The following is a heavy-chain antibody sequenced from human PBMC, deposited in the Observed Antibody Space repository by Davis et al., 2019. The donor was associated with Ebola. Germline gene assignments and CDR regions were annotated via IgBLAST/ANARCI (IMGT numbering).Heavy chain of an antibody. CDR1: GFTFSSYS. CDR2: ISSSSSTI. J-gene: IGHJ4*02. CDR3: ARDYYYDSYHY. Sequence: GESLKISCAASGFTFSSYSMNWVRQAPGKGLEWVSYISSSSSTIYYADSVKGRFTISRDNSKNTLYLQMNSLRAEDTAVYYCARDYYYDSYHYWGQGTLVTVSS. D-gene: IGHD3-22*01. V-gene: IGHV3-48*01.